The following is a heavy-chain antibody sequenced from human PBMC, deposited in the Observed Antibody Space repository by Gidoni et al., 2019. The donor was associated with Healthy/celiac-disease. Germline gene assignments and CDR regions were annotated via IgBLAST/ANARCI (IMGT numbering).Heavy chain of an antibody. CDR1: GASFSGYY. Sequence: QVQLQQWGAGLLTPSETLSLICVVYGASFSGYYWSWIRQPPGSGLEWIGEINHSGTTNSNPSLKSRVTISVDTSKNQFSLKLSSVTAADTAVYYCARGNILYYGSGYGMDVWGQGTTVTVSS. CDR3: ARGNILYYGSGYGMDV. V-gene: IGHV4-34*01. D-gene: IGHD3-10*01. J-gene: IGHJ6*02. CDR2: INHSGTT.